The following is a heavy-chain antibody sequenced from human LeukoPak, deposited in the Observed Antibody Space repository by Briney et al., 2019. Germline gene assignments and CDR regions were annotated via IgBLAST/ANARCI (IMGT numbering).Heavy chain of an antibody. CDR2: ISSSSSTI. J-gene: IGHJ6*03. V-gene: IGHV3-48*01. D-gene: IGHD5-24*01. CDR3: ARGMATIDGYYYYMDV. CDR1: GFSFSSYS. Sequence: PGGSLRLSCAASGFSFSSYSMNWVRQAPGKGLEWVSYISSSSSTIYYADSVKGRFTISRDNAKNSVYLQMNSLRAEDTAVYYCARGMATIDGYYYYMDVWGKGTTVTVSS.